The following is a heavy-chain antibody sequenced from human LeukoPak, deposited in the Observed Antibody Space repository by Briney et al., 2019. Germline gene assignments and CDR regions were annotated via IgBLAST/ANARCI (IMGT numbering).Heavy chain of an antibody. J-gene: IGHJ4*02. CDR2: ITSSSTSI. V-gene: IGHV3-21*01. CDR1: GFAFSTYS. CDR3: ARVTAGTYYKGLGSFDS. D-gene: IGHD1-26*01. Sequence: GGSLRLSCAASGFAFSTYSMNWVRQAPGKGLEWVSSITSSSTSIYYADSVKGRFTISRDNAKSSLYLQMNSLRAEDTAVYYCARVTAGTYYKGLGSFDSWGQGAQVTVSS.